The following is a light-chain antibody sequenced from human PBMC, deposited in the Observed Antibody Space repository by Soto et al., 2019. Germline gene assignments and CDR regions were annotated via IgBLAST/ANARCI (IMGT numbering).Light chain of an antibody. CDR3: AAWDDSLNGHVV. V-gene: IGLV1-44*01. Sequence: QTVVTQPPSASGTPGQRVTVSCSGRNSNIGSNAVNWYQQIPGTAPKLLIYRNNQRPSGVPDRFSGSKTGTSASLAISGLQSEDEADYYCAAWDDSLNGHVVFGGGTKLTVL. CDR2: RNN. CDR1: NSNIGSNA. J-gene: IGLJ2*01.